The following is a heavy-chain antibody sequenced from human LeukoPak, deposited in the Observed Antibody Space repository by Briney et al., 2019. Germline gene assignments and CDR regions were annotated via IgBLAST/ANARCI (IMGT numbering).Heavy chain of an antibody. J-gene: IGHJ4*02. CDR2: IKPKTDGETT. D-gene: IGHD2-21*01. Sequence: GGSLRLSCAASGFTFSNAYMNWVRQAPGKGLEWVGRIKPKTDGETTEYAAPVKGRFSILRDDSKNMLYLQMNSLKTEDTAVYYCITPLPYSAQGGQGTLVTVSS. CDR3: ITPLPYSAQ. V-gene: IGHV3-15*07. CDR1: GFTFSNAY.